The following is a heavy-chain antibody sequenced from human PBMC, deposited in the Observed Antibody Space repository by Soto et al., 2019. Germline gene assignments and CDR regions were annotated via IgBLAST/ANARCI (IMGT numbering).Heavy chain of an antibody. CDR2: IYHSGST. CDR1: GGSISSTDW. D-gene: IGHD2-21*02. J-gene: IGHJ4*02. Sequence: QVQLQESGPGLVKPSGTLSLTCAVSGGSISSTDWWSWVRRPPGKGLEWIGEIYHSGSTNYNPSLKSRVTISVDKSKNQFSLNLSSVTAADTAVYYCAAICSGDCYRGDYWGQGTLVTVSS. CDR3: AAICSGDCYRGDY. V-gene: IGHV4-4*02.